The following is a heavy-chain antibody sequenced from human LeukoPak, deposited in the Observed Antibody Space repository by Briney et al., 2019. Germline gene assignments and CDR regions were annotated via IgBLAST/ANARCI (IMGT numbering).Heavy chain of an antibody. CDR3: ASERSYSSSWYPNC. D-gene: IGHD6-13*01. V-gene: IGHV3-74*01. CDR2: INSDGSST. Sequence: GGSLRLSCAASGFTFSSYWMHWVRQAPGKGLVWVSRINSDGSSTSYADSVKGRFTISRDNAKNPLYLQMNSLRAEDTAVYYCASERSYSSSWYPNCWGQGTLVTVSS. J-gene: IGHJ4*02. CDR1: GFTFSSYW.